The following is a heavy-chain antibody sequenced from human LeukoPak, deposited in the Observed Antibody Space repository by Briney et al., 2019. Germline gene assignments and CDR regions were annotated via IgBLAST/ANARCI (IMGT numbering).Heavy chain of an antibody. V-gene: IGHV1-2*02. CDR3: AIGIITRATAGLGY. J-gene: IGHJ4*02. CDR2: INPNSGGT. CDR1: GYTFTGYY. D-gene: IGHD3/OR15-3a*01. Sequence: ASVKVSCKASGYTFTGYYMHWVLQAPGHGLEWMGWINPNSGGTNSAQKVQGRVTMTRDTSITTAYMELSRLRSDDTAVYYCAIGIITRATAGLGYWGQGTLVTVSS.